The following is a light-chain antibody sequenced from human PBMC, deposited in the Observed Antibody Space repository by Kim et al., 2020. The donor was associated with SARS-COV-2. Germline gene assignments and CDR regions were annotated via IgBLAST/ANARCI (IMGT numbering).Light chain of an antibody. CDR1: QGISGY. CDR3: QQYYGYPWT. V-gene: IGKV1-8*01. J-gene: IGKJ1*01. CDR2: TAS. Sequence: AIRMTQSPSSFSASTGDRVTITCRASQGISGYLAWYQQKPGKAPKLLIYTASTLQSGVPSRFSGSGSGTDFTLTISGLQSEDFATYYCQQYYGYPWTFGQGTKVDIK.